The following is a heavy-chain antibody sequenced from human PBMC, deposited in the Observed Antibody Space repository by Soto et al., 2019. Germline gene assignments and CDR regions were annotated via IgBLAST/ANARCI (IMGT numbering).Heavy chain of an antibody. CDR1: CGSVSSGSYY. CDR2: TYYSGST. CDR3: ASEKSAPNTAMEYYFDY. J-gene: IGHJ4*02. D-gene: IGHD5-18*01. V-gene: IGHV4-61*01. Sequence: SETLSLTCTVSCGSVSSGSYYWRWIRQPPGEGLDWIGYTYYSGSTNYNPSLKSRVTISVDTSKNQFSLKLSSATAADTAVYYCASEKSAPNTAMEYYFDYWGQGTLVTVS.